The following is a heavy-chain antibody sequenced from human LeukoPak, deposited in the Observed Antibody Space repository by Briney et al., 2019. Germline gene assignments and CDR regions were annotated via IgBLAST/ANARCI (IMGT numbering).Heavy chain of an antibody. V-gene: IGHV3-48*01. J-gene: IGHJ4*02. D-gene: IGHD6-13*01. CDR2: ISRSSTTI. Sequence: PGGSLRLSCAASGFTFSSYSVNWVRQAPGKGLDWVSYISRSSTTIYYADSVKGRFTISRDNAKNSLYLQMNSLRAEDTAVYYCARDAYSSSRNDYWGQGTLVTVSS. CDR1: GFTFSSYS. CDR3: ARDAYSSSRNDY.